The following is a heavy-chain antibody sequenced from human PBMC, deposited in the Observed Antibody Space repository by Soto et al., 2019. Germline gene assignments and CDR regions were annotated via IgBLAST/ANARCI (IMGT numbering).Heavy chain of an antibody. D-gene: IGHD2-2*01. J-gene: IGHJ6*02. CDR2: MNPNSGNT. CDR3: ASFSQLPSSGGGGMDV. CDR1: GYTFTSYD. Sequence: QVQLVQSGAEVKKPGASVKVSCKASGYTFTSYDINWVRQATGQGLEWMGWMNPNSGNTGYAQKFQGRVTMTRNTSISTAYMELSSLRSEDRAVYYLASFSQLPSSGGGGMDVWGQGTTVTVSS. V-gene: IGHV1-8*01.